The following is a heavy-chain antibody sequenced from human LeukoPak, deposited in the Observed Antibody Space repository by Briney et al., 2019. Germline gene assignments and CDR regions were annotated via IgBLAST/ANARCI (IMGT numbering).Heavy chain of an antibody. CDR2: ISGSGGST. D-gene: IGHD3-22*01. CDR3: AKSSGYYSYYYYGMDV. CDR1: GFTFSSYA. V-gene: IGHV3-23*01. Sequence: PGGSLRLSCAASGFTFSSYAMSWVRQAPGKGLEWGSAISGSGGSTYYADSVKGRFTISRDNSKNTLYLQMNSLRAEDTAVYYCAKSSGYYSYYYYGMDVWGQGTTVTVSS. J-gene: IGHJ6*02.